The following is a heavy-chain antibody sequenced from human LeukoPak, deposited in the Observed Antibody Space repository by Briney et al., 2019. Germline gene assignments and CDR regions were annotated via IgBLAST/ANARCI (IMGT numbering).Heavy chain of an antibody. CDR2: IWHDGSHK. CDR3: AIENFGSGSYPDF. CDR1: GFAFNTYA. D-gene: IGHD3-10*01. V-gene: IGHV3-33*01. Sequence: GRSLRLSCAASGFAFNTYAMHWVRQAPGQGLEWVALIWHDGSHKFYSNSVRGQFTISRDNSKNTVSLQMNNLSPEATAVYYCAIENFGSGSYPDFWGQGTLVTVSS. J-gene: IGHJ4*02.